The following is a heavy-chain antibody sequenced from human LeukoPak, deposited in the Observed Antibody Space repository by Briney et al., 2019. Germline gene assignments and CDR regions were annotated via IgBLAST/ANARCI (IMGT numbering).Heavy chain of an antibody. Sequence: GGSLRLSCAASGFTFSSYWVSWVRQAPGKGLEWVANIKQDGSEKYYVDSVKGRFTISRDNAKNSLYLQMNSLRAEDTAVYYCARDTAYGDYVYGMDVWGQGTTVTVSS. J-gene: IGHJ6*02. CDR2: IKQDGSEK. CDR3: ARDTAYGDYVYGMDV. V-gene: IGHV3-7*01. D-gene: IGHD4-17*01. CDR1: GFTFSSYW.